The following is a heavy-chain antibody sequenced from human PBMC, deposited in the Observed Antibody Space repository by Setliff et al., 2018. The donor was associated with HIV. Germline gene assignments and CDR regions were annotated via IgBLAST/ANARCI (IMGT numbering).Heavy chain of an antibody. J-gene: IGHJ3*01. Sequence: GGSLRLSCAASGFTFSSYWMSWVRQAPGKGLEWVADIKQDGSKAYYMDSVKGRFTISRDNPKNSLYLQMTSLRAEDTAVYYCARDDSNGNTDAFDVWGQGTTVTVSS. CDR2: IKQDGSKA. CDR3: ARDDSNGNTDAFDV. V-gene: IGHV3-7*04. CDR1: GFTFSSYW. D-gene: IGHD5-18*01.